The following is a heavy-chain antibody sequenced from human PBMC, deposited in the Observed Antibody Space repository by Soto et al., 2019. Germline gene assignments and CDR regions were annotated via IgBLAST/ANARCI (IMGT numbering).Heavy chain of an antibody. CDR3: ARGQWLVLGNYYYGMDV. D-gene: IGHD6-19*01. CDR1: GDSVSSNSAA. Sequence: PSQTLSLTCAISGDSVSSNSAAWNWIRQSPSRGLEWLGRTYYRSKWYNDYAVSVKSRITINPDTSKNQFSLQLNSVTPEDTAVYYCARGQWLVLGNYYYGMDVWGQVTTVPVS. CDR2: TYYRSKWYN. V-gene: IGHV6-1*01. J-gene: IGHJ6*02.